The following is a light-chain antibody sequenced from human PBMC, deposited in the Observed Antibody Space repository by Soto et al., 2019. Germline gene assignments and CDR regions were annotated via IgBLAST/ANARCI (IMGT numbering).Light chain of an antibody. CDR2: GAS. V-gene: IGKV3-20*01. CDR3: QQYGSSSYT. Sequence: EIVLTQSPGTLSLSPGERATLSCRASQSIASSYLTWYQHKPGQAPRLLIYGASSRATGIPDRFSGSGSGTDFNLTISRLEPEDFAVYYCQQYGSSSYTFGQGTQLELK. J-gene: IGKJ2*01. CDR1: QSIASSY.